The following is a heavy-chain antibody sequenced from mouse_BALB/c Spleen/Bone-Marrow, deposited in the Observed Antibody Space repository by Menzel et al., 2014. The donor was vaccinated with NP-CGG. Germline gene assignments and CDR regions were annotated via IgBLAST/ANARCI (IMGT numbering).Heavy chain of an antibody. D-gene: IGHD2-4*01. Sequence: EVKLMESGGGLVQPGGSLKLSCAASGFSFSGYGMSWVRQTPDKRLVLVATINCNGGSTYYSDSVRGRFTISRDNAKNTLYLQISSLKSEDAAMYYCARGYDYDSWFAYWGQGTLVTVSA. CDR2: INCNGGST. J-gene: IGHJ3*01. CDR1: GFSFSGYG. V-gene: IGHV5-6-3*01. CDR3: ARGYDYDSWFAY.